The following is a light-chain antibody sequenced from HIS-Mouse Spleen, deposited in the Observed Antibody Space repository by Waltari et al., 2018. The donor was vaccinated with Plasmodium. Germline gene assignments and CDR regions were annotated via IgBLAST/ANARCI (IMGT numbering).Light chain of an antibody. Sequence: SYELTQPPSVSVSPGQTARTPCSGDALPKPYAYWYQQKPGQAPVLVIYKDSERPSGIPERFSGSSSGTTVTLTISGVQAEDEADYYCQSADSSGTPNWVFGGGTKLTVL. CDR1: ALPKPY. CDR2: KDS. CDR3: QSADSSGTPNWV. V-gene: IGLV3-25*03. J-gene: IGLJ3*02.